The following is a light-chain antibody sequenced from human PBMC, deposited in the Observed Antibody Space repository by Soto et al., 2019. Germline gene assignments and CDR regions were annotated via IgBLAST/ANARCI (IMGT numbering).Light chain of an antibody. V-gene: IGKV3D-15*01. CDR1: QSFSSN. CDR2: GAS. Sequence: EIVMTQSPATLSVSPGERATLSCRASQSFSSNLACYQQKPGQAPRLLIYGASTRATGIPARFSGSGSGTEFTLTISSLQSEDFAVYYCQQYNTWPPITFGQGTRLE. CDR3: QQYNTWPPIT. J-gene: IGKJ5*01.